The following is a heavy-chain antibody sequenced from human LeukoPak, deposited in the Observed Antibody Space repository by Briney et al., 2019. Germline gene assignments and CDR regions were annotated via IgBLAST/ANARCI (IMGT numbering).Heavy chain of an antibody. D-gene: IGHD1-14*01. Sequence: GGSLRLSCAAAGFTFSRYWMSWVRQATGKGLECVAKIKEDGSEKHYVDSVKGRFTISRDNSKNTLYLQMNSLRAEDTAVYYCAKAVRGITGRTGYWGQGTLVTVSS. J-gene: IGHJ4*02. CDR1: GFTFSRYW. CDR2: IKEDGSEK. CDR3: AKAVRGITGRTGY. V-gene: IGHV3-7*03.